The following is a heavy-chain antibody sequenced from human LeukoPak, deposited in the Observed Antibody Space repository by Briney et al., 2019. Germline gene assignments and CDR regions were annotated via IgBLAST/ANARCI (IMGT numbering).Heavy chain of an antibody. D-gene: IGHD5-18*01. Sequence: GASVKVSCKASGYTFTGYYMHWVRQAPGQGLEWMGWINPNSGGTNYAQKFQGRVTMTRDTSVSTAYMELSRLRSDDTAVYYCARGVDTALVTYYYYYMDVWGKGTTVTISS. J-gene: IGHJ6*03. CDR1: GYTFTGYY. CDR3: ARGVDTALVTYYYYYMDV. V-gene: IGHV1-2*02. CDR2: INPNSGGT.